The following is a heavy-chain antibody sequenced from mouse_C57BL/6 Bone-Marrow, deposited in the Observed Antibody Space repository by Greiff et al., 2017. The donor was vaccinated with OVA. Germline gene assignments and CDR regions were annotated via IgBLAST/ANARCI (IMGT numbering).Heavy chain of an antibody. CDR2: IYPRSGNT. Sequence: VQLKQSGAELARPGASVKLSCKASGYTFTSYGISWVKQRTGQGLEWIGEIYPRSGNTYYNEKFKGKATLTADKSSSTAYMELRSLTSEDSAVYFCASPYDGTTWGFAYWGQGTLVTVSA. D-gene: IGHD2-3*01. J-gene: IGHJ3*01. CDR3: ASPYDGTTWGFAY. V-gene: IGHV1-81*01. CDR1: GYTFTSYG.